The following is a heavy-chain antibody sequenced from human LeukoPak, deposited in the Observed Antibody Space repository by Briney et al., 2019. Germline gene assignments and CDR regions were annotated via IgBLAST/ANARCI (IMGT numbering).Heavy chain of an antibody. J-gene: IGHJ4*02. D-gene: IGHD5-24*01. CDR2: IKQDGSKK. Sequence: AGGSLRLSCEGSAFIFSGHWMNWVRQAPGKGLEWVANIKQDGSKKSYVDSVKGRFTISRDNAKNSLYLQMNSLRAEDTAIYYCTRVGYIDEGIDYWGQGTLVTVSS. CDR3: TRVGYIDEGIDY. CDR1: AFIFSGHW. V-gene: IGHV3-7*04.